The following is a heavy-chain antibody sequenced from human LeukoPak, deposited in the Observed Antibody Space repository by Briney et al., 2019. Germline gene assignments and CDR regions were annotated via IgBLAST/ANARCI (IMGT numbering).Heavy chain of an antibody. J-gene: IGHJ4*02. CDR2: ISGSGGGGTT. D-gene: IGHD3-16*01. CDR3: AKDRLGGPYFFHY. Sequence: PGGSLRLSCAASGFIFSSYAMSWVRQAPGKGLEWVSGISGSGGGGTTHYADSVKGRFTISRDNSKNTLYPQINSLRAEDTAVYFCAKDRLGGPYFFHYWGQGTLVTVSS. V-gene: IGHV3-23*01. CDR1: GFIFSSYA.